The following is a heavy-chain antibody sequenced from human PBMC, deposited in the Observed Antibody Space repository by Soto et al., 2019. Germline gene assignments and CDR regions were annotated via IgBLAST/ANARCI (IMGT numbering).Heavy chain of an antibody. Sequence: ASVKVSCKASGYTFTSYGISWVRQAPGQGLEWMGWISAYNGNTNYAQKLQGRVTMTTDTSTSTAYMKLRSLRSDDTAVYYCARVPTVTYYFDYWGQGTLVTVSS. D-gene: IGHD4-17*01. CDR1: GYTFTSYG. CDR2: ISAYNGNT. V-gene: IGHV1-18*04. J-gene: IGHJ4*02. CDR3: ARVPTVTYYFDY.